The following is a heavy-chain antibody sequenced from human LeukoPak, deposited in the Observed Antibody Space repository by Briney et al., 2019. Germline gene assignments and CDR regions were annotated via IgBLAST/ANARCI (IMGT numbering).Heavy chain of an antibody. CDR3: ARDRGSGWYIDY. V-gene: IGHV1-58*02. CDR1: GFTFTSSA. CDR2: IVVGSGGT. J-gene: IGHJ4*02. Sequence: SVKVSCKASGFTFTSSAMQWVRQARGQRLEWIGWIVVGSGGTNYAQKFQGRVTMTRDTSISTAYMELSRLRSDDTAVYYCARDRGSGWYIDYWGQGTLVTVSS. D-gene: IGHD6-19*01.